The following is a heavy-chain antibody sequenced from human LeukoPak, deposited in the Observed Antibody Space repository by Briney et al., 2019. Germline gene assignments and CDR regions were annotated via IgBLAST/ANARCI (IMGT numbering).Heavy chain of an antibody. D-gene: IGHD6-19*01. CDR1: GFTVSSNY. V-gene: IGHV3-53*05. CDR3: ARDSSGWYDHDAFDI. J-gene: IGHJ3*02. Sequence: PGGSLRLSCAASGFTVSSNYMSWVRQAPGKGLEWVSVIYSGGSTYYADSVKGRFTISRDNSKNMLYLQMNSLRAEDTAVYYCARDSSGWYDHDAFDIWGQGTMVTVSS. CDR2: IYSGGST.